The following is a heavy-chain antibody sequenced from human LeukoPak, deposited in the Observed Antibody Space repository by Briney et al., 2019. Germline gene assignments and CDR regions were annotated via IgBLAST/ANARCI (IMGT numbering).Heavy chain of an antibody. V-gene: IGHV3-21*01. CDR2: ISSSSSYI. CDR3: ARDPSLHTVVTAPADY. D-gene: IGHD4-23*01. CDR1: GFTFSSYS. Sequence: GGSLRLSCAASGFTFSSYSMNWVRQAPGKGLEWVSSISSSSSYIYYADSVKGRFTISRDNAKNSLYLQMNSLRAEDTAVYYCARDPSLHTVVTAPADYWGQGTLVTVSS. J-gene: IGHJ4*02.